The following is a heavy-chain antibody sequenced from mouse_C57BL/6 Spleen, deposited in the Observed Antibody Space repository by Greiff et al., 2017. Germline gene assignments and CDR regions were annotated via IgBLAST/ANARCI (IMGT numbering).Heavy chain of an antibody. CDR3: ANDEGYYSYFDY. J-gene: IGHJ2*01. CDR1: GYTFTSYG. D-gene: IGHD2-3*01. V-gene: IGHV1-81*01. Sequence: LEESGAELARPGASVKLSCKASGYTFTSYGISWVKQRTGQGLVWIGEIYPRSGNTYYNEKFKGKATLTADKSSSTAYMELRSLTSEDSAVYFCANDEGYYSYFDYWGQGSTLTVSS. CDR2: IYPRSGNT.